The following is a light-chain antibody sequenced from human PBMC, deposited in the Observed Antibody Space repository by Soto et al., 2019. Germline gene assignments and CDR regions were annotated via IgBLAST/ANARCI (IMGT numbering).Light chain of an antibody. CDR1: QSVXSY. J-gene: IGKJ5*01. CDR3: QQRSKWPRST. V-gene: IGKV3-11*01. Sequence: IVLKQCPGTLSLSPGEGATVSCRASQSVXSYFAWYKAKPGQAPRILSXDESNRATGIPARFIGSGSGKDFTLTISSLEPEDFSVYYCQQRSKWPRSTFGQGTRLDI. CDR2: DES.